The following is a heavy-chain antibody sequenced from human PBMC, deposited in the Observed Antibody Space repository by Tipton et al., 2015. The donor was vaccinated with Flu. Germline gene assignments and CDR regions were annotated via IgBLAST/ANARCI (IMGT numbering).Heavy chain of an antibody. CDR1: GGSISSGNYF. CDR3: VRAESSVGAGYYYGLDD. CDR2: IHTSGTT. Sequence: TLSLTCTVSGGSISSGNYFWHWFRQPAGKGLEWIGRIHTSGTTYYKPSLKSRVTISVDTSKNHFSLKVRSVTAADPAVYFCVRAESSVGAGYYYGLDDWSQGTTVTVSS. J-gene: IGHJ6*02. D-gene: IGHD6-19*01. V-gene: IGHV4-61*02.